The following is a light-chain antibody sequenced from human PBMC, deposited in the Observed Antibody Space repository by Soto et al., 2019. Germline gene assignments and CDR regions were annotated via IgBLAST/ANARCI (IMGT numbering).Light chain of an antibody. CDR2: EVS. Sequence: QSVLTQPPSASGSPGQSVTISCTGTSSDVGGYNYVSWYQQHPGKAPKLMIYEVSKRPSGVPDRFSGSKSGNTASLTVSGLQAEDEADYYCSSYAGSKFGGGTKLT. V-gene: IGLV2-8*01. CDR3: SSYAGSK. J-gene: IGLJ2*01. CDR1: SSDVGGYNY.